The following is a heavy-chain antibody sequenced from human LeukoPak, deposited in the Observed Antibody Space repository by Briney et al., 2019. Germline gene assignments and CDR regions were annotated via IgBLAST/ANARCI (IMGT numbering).Heavy chain of an antibody. CDR1: GSTFTSYW. Sequence: PGGSLKISCQGPGSTFTSYWIGWVRQLPGKGWEWMGRIYPSDSYIDYSPSFQGHVTLSLDKSTTTAYLQVSSLKASDTAMYYCARPPTNYYGLGPFDLWGQGTQVTVS. V-gene: IGHV5-10-1*01. J-gene: IGHJ5*02. D-gene: IGHD3-10*01. CDR3: ARPPTNYYGLGPFDL. CDR2: IYPSDSYI.